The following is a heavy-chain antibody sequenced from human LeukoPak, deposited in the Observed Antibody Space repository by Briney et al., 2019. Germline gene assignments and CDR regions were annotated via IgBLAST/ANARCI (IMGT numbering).Heavy chain of an antibody. CDR3: ARGEGSYSDY. V-gene: IGHV3-74*01. J-gene: IGHJ4*02. D-gene: IGHD1-26*01. CDR2: IRSDGGYT. CDR1: GFTFSNYW. Sequence: GGSLRLSCAASGFTFSNYWMHWVRQAPGKGLVWVSRIRSDGGYTSYADSVKGRLTISRDNAKNALYLQMNNLRAEDTAVYYCARGEGSYSDYWGQGTLVTVSS.